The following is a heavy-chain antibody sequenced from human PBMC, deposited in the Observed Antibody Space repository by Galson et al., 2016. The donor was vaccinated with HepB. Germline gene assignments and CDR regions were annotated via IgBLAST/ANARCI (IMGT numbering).Heavy chain of an antibody. CDR1: GFTFNIYT. J-gene: IGHJ6*04. V-gene: IGHV3-30-3*01. CDR3: ARDREGQCCGGGSCYERGGMDV. Sequence: SLRLSCAASGFTFNIYTLHWVRQAPGKGLEWVALIPYDGGNKYYADSVKGRFTISRDNSKNTLYLQMNSLTADDTAIYFCARDREGQCCGGGSCYERGGMDVWGKGTTVTVSS. D-gene: IGHD2-15*01. CDR2: IPYDGGNK.